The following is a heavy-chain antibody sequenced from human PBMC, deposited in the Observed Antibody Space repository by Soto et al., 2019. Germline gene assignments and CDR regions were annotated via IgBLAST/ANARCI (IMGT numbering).Heavy chain of an antibody. V-gene: IGHV1-18*01. CDR3: GRARSAAMVTSDY. Sequence: QVPLVQSGPEVKKPGASVKVSCKASGYSFSDYGVTWVRQSPGQGLQWMGWISAYNDDRNYAQNFQDRITMTTDTSTSTAHVELRSLRSDDTAVYFCGRARSAAMVTSDYWGQGTLVTVSS. CDR2: ISAYNDDR. J-gene: IGHJ4*02. D-gene: IGHD5-18*01. CDR1: GYSFSDYG.